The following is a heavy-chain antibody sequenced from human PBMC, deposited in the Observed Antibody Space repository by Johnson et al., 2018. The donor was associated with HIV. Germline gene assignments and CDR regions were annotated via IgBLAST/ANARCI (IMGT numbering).Heavy chain of an antibody. J-gene: IGHJ3*02. D-gene: IGHD5-24*01. CDR3: ARESRDGPNLRAFDI. CDR2: ISYDGSNK. V-gene: IGHV3-30*03. CDR1: RFTFSSYV. Sequence: QVLLVESGGGVVQPGRSLRLSCAASRFTFSSYVMHWVRQAPGKGLEWVAGISYDGSNKYYADSVKGRFTISRDNSKNTLYLQMNNLRAGDTAVYFCARESRDGPNLRAFDIWGQGTTVIVSS.